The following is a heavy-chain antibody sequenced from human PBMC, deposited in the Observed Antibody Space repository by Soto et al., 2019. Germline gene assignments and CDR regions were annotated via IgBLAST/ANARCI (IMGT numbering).Heavy chain of an antibody. V-gene: IGHV4-34*01. CDR3: ARVRPYYYGSGRSYYYMDV. CDR1: GGSFSGYY. Sequence: SETLSLTCAVYGGSFSGYYWSWIRQPPGKGLEWIGEINHSGSTNYNPSPKSRVTISVDTSKNQFSLKLSSVTAADTAVYYCARVRPYYYGSGRSYYYMDVWGKGTTVTVSS. CDR2: INHSGST. D-gene: IGHD3-10*01. J-gene: IGHJ6*03.